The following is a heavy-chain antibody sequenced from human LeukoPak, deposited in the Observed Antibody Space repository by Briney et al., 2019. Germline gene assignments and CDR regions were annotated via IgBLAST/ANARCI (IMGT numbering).Heavy chain of an antibody. CDR1: GGTFSSYA. CDR3: ARGYSYGWASFDY. V-gene: IGHV1-69*05. Sequence: GSSVKVSCKASGGTFSSYAISWVRQAPGQGLEWMGGIIPIFGTANYAQKFQGRVTITTDESTSTAHMELSSLRSEDTAVYYCARGYSYGWASFDYWGQGTLVTVSS. CDR2: IIPIFGTA. J-gene: IGHJ4*02. D-gene: IGHD5-18*01.